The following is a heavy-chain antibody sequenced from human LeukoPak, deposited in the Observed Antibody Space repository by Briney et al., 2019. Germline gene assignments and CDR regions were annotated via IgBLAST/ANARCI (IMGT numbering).Heavy chain of an antibody. J-gene: IGHJ4*02. CDR2: ISHRGRT. CDR1: GGSVSGYY. CDR3: ARVPLRFLEPFDY. Sequence: SETLSLTCAVYGGSVSGYYWSWVRQPPEKGLEWIGEISHRGRTHYTPSLQSRVTMSVDTSKNQFALNLNSVTAADTAVYYCARVPLRFLEPFDYWGQGILVTVSS. D-gene: IGHD3-3*01. V-gene: IGHV4-34*01.